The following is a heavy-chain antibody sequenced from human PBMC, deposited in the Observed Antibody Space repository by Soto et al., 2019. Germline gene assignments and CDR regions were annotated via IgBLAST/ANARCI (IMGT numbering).Heavy chain of an antibody. Sequence: VTTSETLSLTCTVSGGSISSYYWSWIRQPPGKGLEWIGYIYYSGSTNYNPSLKSRVTISVDTSKNQFSLKLSSVTAADTAVYYCARRFHGSSSFEYYFDYWGQGTLVTVYS. CDR1: GGSISSYY. J-gene: IGHJ4*02. V-gene: IGHV4-59*08. CDR2: IYYSGST. D-gene: IGHD6-6*01. CDR3: ARRFHGSSSFEYYFDY.